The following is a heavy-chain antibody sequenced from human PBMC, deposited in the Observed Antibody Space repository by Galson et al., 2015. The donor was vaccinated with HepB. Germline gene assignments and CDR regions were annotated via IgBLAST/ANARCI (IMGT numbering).Heavy chain of an antibody. V-gene: IGHV1-69*13. CDR3: ARSTVTPGYYYYYMDV. J-gene: IGHJ6*03. Sequence: SVKVPCKASGGTFSSYAISWVRQAPGQGLEWMGGIIPIFGTANYAQKFQGRVTITADESTSTAYMELSSLRSEDTAVYYCARSTVTPGYYYYYMDVWGKGTTVTVSS. CDR1: GGTFSSYA. CDR2: IIPIFGTA. D-gene: IGHD4-11*01.